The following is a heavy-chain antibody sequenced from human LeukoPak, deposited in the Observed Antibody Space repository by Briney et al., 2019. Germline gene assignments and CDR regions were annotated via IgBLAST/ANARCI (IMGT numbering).Heavy chain of an antibody. CDR1: GFTFSSYG. Sequence: GGSLRLSCAASGFTFSSYGMHWVRQAPGKGLEWVAVISYDGSNKYYADSVKGRFTISRDNSKNTLYLQMNSLRAEDTAVYYCAKDQSYDSSGSSFDYWGQGTLVTVSS. CDR3: AKDQSYDSSGSSFDY. J-gene: IGHJ4*02. D-gene: IGHD3-22*01. V-gene: IGHV3-30*18. CDR2: ISYDGSNK.